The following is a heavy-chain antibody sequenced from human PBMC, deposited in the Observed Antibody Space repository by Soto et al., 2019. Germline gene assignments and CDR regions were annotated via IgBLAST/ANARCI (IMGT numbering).Heavy chain of an antibody. CDR2: IWYDGSNK. D-gene: IGHD3-9*01. Sequence: GGSLRLSCAASGFTFSSYGMHWVRQAPGKGLEWVAVIWYDGSNKYYADSVKGRFTISRDNSKNTLYLQMNSLRAEDTAVYYCARAGGIVSYDILTGQNPHDAFDIWGQGTMVTVSS. V-gene: IGHV3-33*01. CDR1: GFTFSSYG. J-gene: IGHJ3*02. CDR3: ARAGGIVSYDILTGQNPHDAFDI.